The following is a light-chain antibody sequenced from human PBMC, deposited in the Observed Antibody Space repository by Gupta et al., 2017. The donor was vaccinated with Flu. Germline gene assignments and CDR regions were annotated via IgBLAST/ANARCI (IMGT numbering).Light chain of an antibody. CDR3: QQYDNLPLT. CDR1: QDISNY. V-gene: IGKV1-33*01. J-gene: IGKJ4*01. CDR2: DAS. Sequence: DIQMTQSPSSLSASVGDRVTITCQASQDISNYLNWYQQKPGPALKLLNYDASNLETGVPSRCSGSGSETDFTFTIRGLQPEDISTYYCQQYDNLPLTFGGGTKVEIK.